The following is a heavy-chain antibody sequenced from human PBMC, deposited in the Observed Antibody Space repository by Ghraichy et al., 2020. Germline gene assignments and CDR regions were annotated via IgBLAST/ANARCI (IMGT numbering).Heavy chain of an antibody. CDR2: ISGSGSTT. J-gene: IGHJ4*02. CDR1: GFTFSSYA. V-gene: IGHV3-23*01. Sequence: GSLRLSCAASGFTFSSYAMSWVRQAPGKGLEWVSTISGSGSTTYYADSVKGRFTISRDNSKNTLYLQMTSLRVEDTAIYYCAKGSSGWYLADYWGQGTLVTVSS. D-gene: IGHD6-19*01. CDR3: AKGSSGWYLADY.